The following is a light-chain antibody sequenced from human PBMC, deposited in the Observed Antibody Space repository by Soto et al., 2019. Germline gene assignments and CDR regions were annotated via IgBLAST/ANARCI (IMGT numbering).Light chain of an antibody. Sequence: EIVLTKPPGTLSLSPGERATLSCRASQSVSSSYLAWYQQKPGQAPRLLIYGASSRATGIPDRFSGSGSGTDFTLTISRLEPEDFAVYYCQQYGSSPPWKFGQGTKVDIK. CDR1: QSVSSSY. J-gene: IGKJ1*01. CDR2: GAS. CDR3: QQYGSSPPWK. V-gene: IGKV3-20*01.